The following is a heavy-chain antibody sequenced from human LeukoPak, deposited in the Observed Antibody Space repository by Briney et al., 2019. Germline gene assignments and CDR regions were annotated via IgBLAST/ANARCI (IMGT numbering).Heavy chain of an antibody. Sequence: GGSLRLSCAASGFTFSSYWMSWVRQAPGKGLEWVANIKQDGSEKYYVDAVKGRFTISRDNAKNSLYLQMNSLRAEDTAVYYCARDVDTAMANIDYWGQGTLVTVSS. CDR2: IKQDGSEK. CDR1: GFTFSSYW. V-gene: IGHV3-7*01. J-gene: IGHJ4*02. CDR3: ARDVDTAMANIDY. D-gene: IGHD5-18*01.